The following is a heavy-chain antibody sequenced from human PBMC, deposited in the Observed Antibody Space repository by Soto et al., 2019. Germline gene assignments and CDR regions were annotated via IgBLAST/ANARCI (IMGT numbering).Heavy chain of an antibody. CDR1: GGTFSSYA. D-gene: IGHD6-19*01. J-gene: IGHJ5*02. CDR3: ARDGRIAVAPTNWFDP. V-gene: IGHV1-69*13. CDR2: IIPIFGTA. Sequence: GASVKVSCKASGGTFSSYAISWVRQAPGQGLEWMGGIIPIFGTANYAQKFQGRVTITADESTSTAYMELSSLRSEDTAVYYCARDGRIAVAPTNWFDPWGQGTLVTVSS.